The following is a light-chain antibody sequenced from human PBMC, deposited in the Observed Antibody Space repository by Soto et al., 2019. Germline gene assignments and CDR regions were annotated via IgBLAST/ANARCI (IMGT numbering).Light chain of an antibody. J-gene: IGLJ1*01. CDR3: SSYAGSDTYV. CDR2: EVT. V-gene: IGLV2-8*01. Sequence: QSVLTQPPSASGSPGQSVTISCTGTSSDAGAFNYVSWYQQHPGKAPKLMIYEVTKRPSGVPDRFSGSKSGNTASLTVSGLQAEDEADYYCSSYAGSDTYVFGTGTKLTVL. CDR1: SSDAGAFNY.